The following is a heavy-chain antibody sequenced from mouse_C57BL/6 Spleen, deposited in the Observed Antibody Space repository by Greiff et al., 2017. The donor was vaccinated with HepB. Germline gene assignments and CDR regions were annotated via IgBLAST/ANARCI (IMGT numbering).Heavy chain of an antibody. CDR3: ARTAQATGDFDY. Sequence: QVQLQQPGAELVKPGASVKMSCKASGYTFTSYWITWVKQRPGQGLEWIGDIHPGSGSTNYNEKFKSKATLTVDTSSSTAYMQLSSLTSEDSAVYYCARTAQATGDFDYWGQGTTLTVSS. CDR1: GYTFTSYW. J-gene: IGHJ2*01. V-gene: IGHV1-55*01. D-gene: IGHD3-2*02. CDR2: IHPGSGST.